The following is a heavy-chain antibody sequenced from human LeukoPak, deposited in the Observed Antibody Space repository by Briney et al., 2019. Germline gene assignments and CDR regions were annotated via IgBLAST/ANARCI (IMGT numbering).Heavy chain of an antibody. J-gene: IGHJ4*02. D-gene: IGHD5-24*01. CDR3: ARDADGYED. Sequence: GGSLRLSCAASGFTLSRYAVSWVRQAPGKGLEWVANIKEDGSEDYYADSVKGRFAISKDNAKNSLYLLMNNLRAEDTAMYYCARDADGYEDWGQGTLVIVSS. V-gene: IGHV3-7*01. CDR1: GFTLSRYA. CDR2: IKEDGSED.